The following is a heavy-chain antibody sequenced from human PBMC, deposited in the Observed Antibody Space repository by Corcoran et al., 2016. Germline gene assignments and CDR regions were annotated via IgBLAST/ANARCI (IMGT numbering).Heavy chain of an antibody. V-gene: IGHV4-34*01. CDR2: INHSGST. Sequence: QQQQWGAGLLKPSETLSLTCAVYGGSFSGYYWSWIRQPPGKGLEWIGEINHSGSTNYNPSLKSRVTISVDTSKNQFSLKLSSVTAADTAVYYCARYGQFRRYYYYYGMDVWGQGTTVTVSS. D-gene: IGHD4-17*01. J-gene: IGHJ6*02. CDR3: ARYGQFRRYYYYYGMDV. CDR1: GGSFSGYY.